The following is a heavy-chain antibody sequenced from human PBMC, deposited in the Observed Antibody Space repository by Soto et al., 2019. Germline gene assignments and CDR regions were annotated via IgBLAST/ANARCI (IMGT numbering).Heavy chain of an antibody. CDR1: GYTFTSYY. J-gene: IGHJ4*02. CDR2: INPSGGST. V-gene: IGHV1-46*01. CDR3: ARPMNYNDYLDS. Sequence: ASVKVSCKASGYTFTSYYMHWVRQAPGQGLEWMGIINPSGGSTSYAQTFQGRVTLTRDTSASTDYMELGSLRPEDTAVYYCARPMNYNDYLDSWGQGTLVTSPQ. D-gene: IGHD3-10*01.